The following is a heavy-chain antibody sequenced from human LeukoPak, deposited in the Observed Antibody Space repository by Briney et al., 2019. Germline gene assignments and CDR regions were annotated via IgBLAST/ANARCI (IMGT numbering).Heavy chain of an antibody. D-gene: IGHD2-15*01. Sequence: GGSLRLSCAASGFTFSSYAMSWVRQAPGKGLEWVSAISGSGGSTYYADSVKGRFTISRDNSKNTLYLQMNSLRAEDTAVYYCAKDERYCSGGSCYSTYFRHWGQGTLVTVSS. CDR2: ISGSGGST. CDR3: AKDERYCSGGSCYSTYFRH. V-gene: IGHV3-23*01. CDR1: GFTFSSYA. J-gene: IGHJ1*01.